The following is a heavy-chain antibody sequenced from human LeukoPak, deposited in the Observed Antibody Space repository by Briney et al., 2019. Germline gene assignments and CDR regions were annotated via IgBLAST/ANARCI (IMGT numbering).Heavy chain of an antibody. CDR3: ARGHLTGTNPYNWFDP. Sequence: VASVTVSCKASGGTFSSYAISWVRQAPGQGLEWMGGIIPIFGTANYAQKFQGRVTITTDESTSTAYMELSSLRSEDTAVYYCARGHLTGTNPYNWFDPWGQGTLVTVSS. CDR2: IIPIFGTA. CDR1: GGTFSSYA. D-gene: IGHD1-20*01. J-gene: IGHJ5*02. V-gene: IGHV1-69*05.